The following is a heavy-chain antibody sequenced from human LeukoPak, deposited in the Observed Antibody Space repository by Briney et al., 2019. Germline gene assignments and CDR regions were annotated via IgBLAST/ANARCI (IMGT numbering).Heavy chain of an antibody. CDR3: ATYPGYCSGGSCYFDY. J-gene: IGHJ4*02. V-gene: IGHV1-69*04. D-gene: IGHD2-15*01. Sequence: SVKVSCKASGGTFSSYAISWVPQAPGQGLEWMGRIIPIFGIANYAQKFQGRVTITADKSTSTAYMELSSLRSEDTAVYYCATYPGYCSGGSCYFDYWGQGTLVTVSS. CDR1: GGTFSSYA. CDR2: IIPIFGIA.